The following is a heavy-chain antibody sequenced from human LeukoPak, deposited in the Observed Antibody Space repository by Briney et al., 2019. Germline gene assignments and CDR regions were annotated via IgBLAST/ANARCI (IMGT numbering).Heavy chain of an antibody. Sequence: SETLSLTCTVSGGSISSSSYYWGWIRQPPGKGLEWIGSIYYSGSTYYNPSLKSRVTISVDTSKNQFSLKLSSVTAADTAVYYCARVERVLWFGINWFDPWGQGTLVTVSS. CDR2: IYYSGST. J-gene: IGHJ5*02. D-gene: IGHD3-10*01. CDR3: ARVERVLWFGINWFDP. CDR1: GGSISSSSYY. V-gene: IGHV4-39*07.